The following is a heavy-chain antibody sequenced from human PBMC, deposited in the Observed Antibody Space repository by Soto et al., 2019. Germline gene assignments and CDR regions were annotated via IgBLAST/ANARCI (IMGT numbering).Heavy chain of an antibody. D-gene: IGHD6-19*01. V-gene: IGHV3-33*08. CDR1: GFTFSSYS. J-gene: IGHJ4*02. CDR3: ARDGQWLPRDGLRSSYYFDY. Sequence: PGGSLRLSCAASGFTFSSYSMHWVRQAPGKGLEWVAVFFYDGGNKYFAYSLKGRFTISRDNSKNTLYLQMNSLRAEDTAVYYCARDGQWLPRDGLRSSYYFDYWGQGTLVTVSS. CDR2: FFYDGGNK.